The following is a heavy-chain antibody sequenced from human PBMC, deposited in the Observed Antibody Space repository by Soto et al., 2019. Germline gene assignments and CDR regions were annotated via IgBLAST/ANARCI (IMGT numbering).Heavy chain of an antibody. Sequence: QVQLVESGGGVVQPGRSLRLSCAASGFTFSSYGMHWVRQAPGKGLEWVAVIWYDGSNKYYADSVKGRFTISRDNSKNTLYLQMNSLRAEDAAVYYCARDQERWDSSGCFDYWGQGTLVTVSS. CDR3: ARDQERWDSSGCFDY. V-gene: IGHV3-33*01. J-gene: IGHJ4*02. D-gene: IGHD6-19*01. CDR1: GFTFSSYG. CDR2: IWYDGSNK.